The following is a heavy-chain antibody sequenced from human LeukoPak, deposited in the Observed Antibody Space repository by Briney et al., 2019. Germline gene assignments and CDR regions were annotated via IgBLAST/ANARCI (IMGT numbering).Heavy chain of an antibody. J-gene: IGHJ3*02. Sequence: AGGSLRLSCAASGFTFSSYSMNWVRQAPGKGLEWVSYISSSSSTIYYADSVKGRFTISRDNAKNSLYLQMNSLRAEDTAVYYCARDFYDTRGAFDIWGQGTMVTVSS. D-gene: IGHD3-3*01. CDR1: GFTFSSYS. CDR3: ARDFYDTRGAFDI. CDR2: ISSSSSTI. V-gene: IGHV3-48*04.